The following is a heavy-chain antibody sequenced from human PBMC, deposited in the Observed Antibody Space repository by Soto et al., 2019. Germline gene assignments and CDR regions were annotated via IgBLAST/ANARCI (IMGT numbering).Heavy chain of an antibody. CDR2: ITGAGNT. D-gene: IGHD2-21*01. CDR1: GFSFNYA. V-gene: IGHV3-23*01. J-gene: IGHJ4*02. CDR3: AEDAVYNDGLWLVSD. Sequence: DVQLLESGGGLVQPGGSLRLSCVVSGFSFNYAIIWVRQAPGKGQEWVSGITGAGNTQYAASVKGRFTISRDNSKNTVYLQMNSLRAEDTAMYYCAEDAVYNDGLWLVSDWGQGTLVTVS.